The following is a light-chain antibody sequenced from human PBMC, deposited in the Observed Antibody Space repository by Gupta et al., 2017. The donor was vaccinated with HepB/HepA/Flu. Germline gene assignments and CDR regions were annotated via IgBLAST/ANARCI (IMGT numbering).Light chain of an antibody. J-gene: IGKJ4*01. Sequence: EIVMTQSPDTLSVSPGDRVTLSCRASQSLSSNLAWYQQKPGQAPRLLISGASTRATGIPDRFSGSGSGTEFTLTISSLQSEDFAVYYCQQYNGWPLTFGEGTKVEI. CDR2: GAS. CDR3: QQYNGWPLT. CDR1: QSLSSN. V-gene: IGKV3-15*01.